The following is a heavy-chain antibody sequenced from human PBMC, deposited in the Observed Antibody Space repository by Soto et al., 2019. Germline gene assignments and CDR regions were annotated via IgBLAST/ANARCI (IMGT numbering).Heavy chain of an antibody. CDR2: IIPIFSTP. CDR1: GGTFDRHT. CDR3: ARGGLQAQGVQYNHYAMDV. J-gene: IGHJ6*02. Sequence: SVKVSCKASGGTFDRHTINWVRQAPGQGLEWMGGIIPIFSTPKYAQKFQGRVMLTADKSTSTAYMELSSLRYEDTAVYYCARGGLQAQGVQYNHYAMDVWGQGTTVTVPS. V-gene: IGHV1-69*06. D-gene: IGHD4-4*01.